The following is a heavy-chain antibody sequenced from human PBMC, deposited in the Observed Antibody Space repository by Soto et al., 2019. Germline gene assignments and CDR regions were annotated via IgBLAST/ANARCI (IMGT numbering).Heavy chain of an antibody. J-gene: IGHJ3*02. V-gene: IGHV3-30*03. CDR3: ARVRSEWLLHGAFDI. CDR2: ISYDGSHK. Sequence: QVQLVESGGGVVQPGRSLRLSCAASGFTFSSYGMHWVRQAPGKGLEWVAVISYDGSHKYYADSVKGRFTISRDNSKNTLYLQMSSLRADDTAVYHCARVRSEWLLHGAFDIWGQGTMVTVSS. CDR1: GFTFSSYG. D-gene: IGHD3-3*01.